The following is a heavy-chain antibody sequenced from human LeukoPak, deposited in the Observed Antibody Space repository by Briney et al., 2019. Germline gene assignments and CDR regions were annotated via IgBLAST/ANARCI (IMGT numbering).Heavy chain of an antibody. Sequence: SETLSLTCAVYGGSFGGYYWSWIRQPPGKGLEWIGEINHSGSTNYNPSLKSRVTISVDTSKNQFSLKLSSVAAADTAVYYCARKICTNGVCLSPTDYWGQGTLVTVSS. D-gene: IGHD2-8*01. J-gene: IGHJ4*02. CDR3: ARKICTNGVCLSPTDY. CDR2: INHSGST. CDR1: GGSFGGYY. V-gene: IGHV4-34*01.